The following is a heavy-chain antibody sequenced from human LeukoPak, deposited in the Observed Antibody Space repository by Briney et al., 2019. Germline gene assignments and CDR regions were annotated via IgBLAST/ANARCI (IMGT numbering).Heavy chain of an antibody. Sequence: SVKVSCKASGGTLSSNVVTWVRQAPGQGLEWMGGIIPIFGTPNYAQKFQGRVTITTDESTTTVCMKLSSLRSEDTAVYYCARGWVGLSPFDYWGQGTLVTVSS. CDR3: ARGWVGLSPFDY. CDR1: GGTLSSNV. J-gene: IGHJ4*02. D-gene: IGHD3-10*01. V-gene: IGHV1-69*05. CDR2: IIPIFGTP.